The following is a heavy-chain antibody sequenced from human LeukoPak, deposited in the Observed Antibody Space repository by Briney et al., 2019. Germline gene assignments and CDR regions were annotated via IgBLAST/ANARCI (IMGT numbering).Heavy chain of an antibody. CDR3: ATEPGIGYAFDI. V-gene: IGHV3-7*01. Sequence: GGSLRLSCAASGITFSEYWMSWVRRAPGKGLEWVANINPDGSEKNYAHSVKGRFTISRDNAKNSLSLQMNSLRAEDTAVYYCATEPGIGYAFDIWGQGSMVTVSS. D-gene: IGHD3-10*01. CDR2: INPDGSEK. CDR1: GITFSEYW. J-gene: IGHJ3*02.